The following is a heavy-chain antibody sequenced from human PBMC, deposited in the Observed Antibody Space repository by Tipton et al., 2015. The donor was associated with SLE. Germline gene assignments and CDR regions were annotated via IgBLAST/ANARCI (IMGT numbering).Heavy chain of an antibody. CDR3: ARDTNYYDSSGYYTLFDY. CDR2: FSWDAGTT. D-gene: IGHD3-22*01. Sequence: SLRLSCVASGFTFDDYAMHWVRQAPGKGLEWVSLFSWDAGTTYYADSVKGRFTISRDNVKNSLYLQLNSLRAEDTALYYCARDTNYYDSSGYYTLFDYWGQGTLVTVSS. J-gene: IGHJ4*02. V-gene: IGHV3-43D*04. CDR1: GFTFDDYA.